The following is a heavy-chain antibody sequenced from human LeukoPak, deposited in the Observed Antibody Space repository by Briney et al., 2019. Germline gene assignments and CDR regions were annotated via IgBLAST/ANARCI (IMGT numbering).Heavy chain of an antibody. J-gene: IGHJ4*02. D-gene: IGHD5-18*01. Sequence: SETLSLTCAVYGGSFSGYYWSWIRQPPGKGLEWIGEINHSGSTNYNPSLKSRVTISVDTSKNQFSLKLSSVTAADTAVYYCARGKYNRGYSYGNFDYWGQGTLVTVSS. CDR1: GGSFSGYY. CDR3: ARGKYNRGYSYGNFDY. CDR2: INHSGST. V-gene: IGHV4-34*01.